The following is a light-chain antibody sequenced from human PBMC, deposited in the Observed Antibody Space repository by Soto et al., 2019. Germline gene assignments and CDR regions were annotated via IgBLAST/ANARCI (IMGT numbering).Light chain of an antibody. V-gene: IGKV3D-15*01. Sequence: IVMTQSPATLSVSPGEGVTLSCRASENVGTNLAWYQQKPGQAPRLLMYGSSTRATGIPATFSGSGSGTEFTLTISSLQSEDSAVYYCQQYNNWGLSLGGGTKVDIK. CDR2: GSS. J-gene: IGKJ4*01. CDR3: QQYNNWGLS. CDR1: ENVGTN.